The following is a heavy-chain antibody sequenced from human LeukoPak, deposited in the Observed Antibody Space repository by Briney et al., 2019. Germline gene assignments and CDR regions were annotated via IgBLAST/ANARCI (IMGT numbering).Heavy chain of an antibody. V-gene: IGHV4-31*03. CDR1: GGSISSGGYY. J-gene: IGHJ4*02. CDR2: IYYSGST. D-gene: IGHD2-15*01. CDR3: ARGRVVVVVAATDSGIDY. Sequence: PSETLSLTCTVSGGSISSGGYYWSWIRQHPGKGLEWIVYIYYSGSTYYNPSLRSRVTISVDTSKNQFSLKLSSVTAADTAVYYCARGRVVVVVAATDSGIDYWGQGTLVTVSS.